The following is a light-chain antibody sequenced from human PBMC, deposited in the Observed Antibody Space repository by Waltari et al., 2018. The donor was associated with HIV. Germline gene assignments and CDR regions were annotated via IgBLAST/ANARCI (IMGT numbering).Light chain of an antibody. CDR3: SSYASTSTRV. Sequence: QSALTQPASVSGSPGQSITISCTGTSNDVGGYKYVSWYQQHPGQAPKVVIYEVSNRPSGVSNRFSGSKSGNTASLTISGLQAEDEADYYCSSYASTSTRVFGGGTKLTVL. CDR2: EVS. V-gene: IGLV2-14*01. CDR1: SNDVGGYKY. J-gene: IGLJ3*02.